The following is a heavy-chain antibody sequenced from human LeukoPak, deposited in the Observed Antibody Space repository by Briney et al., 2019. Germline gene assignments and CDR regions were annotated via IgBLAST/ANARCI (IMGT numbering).Heavy chain of an antibody. CDR2: ISDRGGTI. Sequence: GGSLRLSCAASGFTFGSYTMTWVRQAPGKGLEWVSYISDRGGTIYYADSVKGRFTISRDNAKNSLYLQMNSLRDEDTAVYYCARDGGSGYSFGPNFDYWGQGILVTVSS. J-gene: IGHJ4*02. CDR1: GFTFGSYT. CDR3: ARDGGSGYSFGPNFDY. V-gene: IGHV3-48*02. D-gene: IGHD5-18*01.